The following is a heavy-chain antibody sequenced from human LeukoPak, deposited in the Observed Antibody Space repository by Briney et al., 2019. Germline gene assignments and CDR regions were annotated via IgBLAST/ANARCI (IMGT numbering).Heavy chain of an antibody. J-gene: IGHJ4*02. CDR2: ITGGGGTT. CDR3: VLIVGETPH. V-gene: IGHV3-23*01. CDR1: GFTFSSYA. Sequence: GGSLRLSCAAPGFTFSSYAMNWVRQAPGKGLEWVSTITGGGGTTYYADSVKGRFTISRDNSKNTLYLQMNSLTAADTAVYYCVLIVGETPHWGQGTLVTVSS. D-gene: IGHD1-26*01.